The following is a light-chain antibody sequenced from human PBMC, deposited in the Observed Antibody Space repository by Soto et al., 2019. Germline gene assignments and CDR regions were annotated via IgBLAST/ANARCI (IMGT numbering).Light chain of an antibody. CDR2: IAS. CDR1: QDIASH. J-gene: IGKJ1*01. Sequence: AIQITQSPSSLSASTGDSLTITCRASQDIASHLAWYQQKPGKPPTLLIFIASTLKSGVPSRFSGSGSGTEFTLTISSLQPEDFATYYCLQHNSYPVTFGQGTKVDI. CDR3: LQHNSYPVT. V-gene: IGKV1-8*01.